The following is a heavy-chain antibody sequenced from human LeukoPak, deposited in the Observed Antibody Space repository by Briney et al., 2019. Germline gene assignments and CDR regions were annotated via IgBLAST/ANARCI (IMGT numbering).Heavy chain of an antibody. CDR1: GFTFSTYA. D-gene: IGHD1-26*01. CDR2: ITSDGDTT. Sequence: GGSLRLSCAASGFTFSTYAMHWVRQAPGKGLEYVSSITSDGDTTYYANSVKGRFTISRDNSKNTLYLQMGSLRADDMAVYFCARDQREVGDIWGQGTMVTVSS. CDR3: ARDQREVGDI. V-gene: IGHV3-64*01. J-gene: IGHJ3*02.